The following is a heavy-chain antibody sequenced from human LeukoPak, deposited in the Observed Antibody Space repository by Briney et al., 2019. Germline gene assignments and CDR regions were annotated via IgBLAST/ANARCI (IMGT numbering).Heavy chain of an antibody. Sequence: PGGSLRLSCAASGFTFSSYEMNWVRQAPGKGLEWVSYISSSGSTIYYADSVKGRFTISRDNAKNSLYLQMNSLRAEDTAVYYCARDSGYCSGGSCYSSRANFDYWGQGTLVTVSS. CDR2: ISSSGSTI. D-gene: IGHD2-15*01. V-gene: IGHV3-48*03. CDR1: GFTFSSYE. J-gene: IGHJ4*02. CDR3: ARDSGYCSGGSCYSSRANFDY.